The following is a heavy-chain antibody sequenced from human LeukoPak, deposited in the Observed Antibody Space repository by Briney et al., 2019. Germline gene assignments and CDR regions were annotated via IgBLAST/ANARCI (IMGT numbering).Heavy chain of an antibody. CDR3: ARGRSLYFDY. J-gene: IGHJ4*02. CDR1: GGSISGYY. Sequence: SQTLSLTCIVSGGSISGYYWNWIRQPAGKGLEWIGRIYTNVITNYNPSLKSRVTMSVDTSKNQFSLMLSSVTAADTAVYYCARGRSLYFDYWGQGTLVTVSS. V-gene: IGHV4-4*07. CDR2: IYTNVIT.